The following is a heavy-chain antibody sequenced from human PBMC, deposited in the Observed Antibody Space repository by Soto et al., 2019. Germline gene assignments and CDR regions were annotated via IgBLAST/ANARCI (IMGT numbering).Heavy chain of an antibody. J-gene: IGHJ6*03. CDR3: ARHYKTTTTYCFFYMDV. CDR1: GGSISNYY. D-gene: IGHD3-10*01. CDR2: IYYSGTT. Sequence: PSETLSLTCTVSGGSISNYYWSWIRQPPGKGLEWIGYIYYSGTTDYNPSLKSRVTISVDTSKNQFSLNLRSVTAADTAVYYCARHYKTTTTYCFFYMDVWGKGTTLTVFS. V-gene: IGHV4-59*08.